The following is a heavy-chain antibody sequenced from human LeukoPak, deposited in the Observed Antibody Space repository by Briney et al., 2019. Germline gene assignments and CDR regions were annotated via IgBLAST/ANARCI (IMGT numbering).Heavy chain of an antibody. Sequence: GGSLRLSCAASGFTFCDYYMSWIRQAPGKGLEWVSYISSSGSTIYYADSVKGRFTISRDNAKNSLYLQMNSLRAEDTAVYYCARDPHSGWYPLYYFDYWGQGTLVTVSS. CDR2: ISSSGSTI. J-gene: IGHJ4*02. V-gene: IGHV3-11*04. CDR1: GFTFCDYY. CDR3: ARDPHSGWYPLYYFDY. D-gene: IGHD6-19*01.